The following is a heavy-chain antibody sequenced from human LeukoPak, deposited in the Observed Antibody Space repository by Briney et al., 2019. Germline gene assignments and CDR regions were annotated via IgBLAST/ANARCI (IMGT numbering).Heavy chain of an antibody. Sequence: GGSLRLSCTASGFSFGDYVMSWVRQAPGKGLEWVANIKQDGSEKYYVDSLKGRFTISRDNAKNSLYLQMNSLRAEDTAVYYCARGSSSPHYYYYYMDVWGKGTTVTVSS. J-gene: IGHJ6*03. CDR1: GFSFGDYV. D-gene: IGHD6-13*01. CDR2: IKQDGSEK. CDR3: ARGSSSPHYYYYYMDV. V-gene: IGHV3-7*01.